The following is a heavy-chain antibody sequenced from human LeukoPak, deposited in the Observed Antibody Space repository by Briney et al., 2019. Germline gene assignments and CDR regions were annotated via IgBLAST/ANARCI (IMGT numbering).Heavy chain of an antibody. CDR2: FYYSGVT. Sequence: PSETLSLTWTVSGGSISSYYWSWIRQPRGSKLEWIGYFYYSGVTNYNPSLKSRVTMSLDTSKKQFSLKLNSVTAADTAVYYCARNDIFGVVPEFWGMGTLVSVTS. D-gene: IGHD3-3*02. J-gene: IGHJ4*02. V-gene: IGHV4-59*01. CDR3: ARNDIFGVVPEF. CDR1: GGSISSYY.